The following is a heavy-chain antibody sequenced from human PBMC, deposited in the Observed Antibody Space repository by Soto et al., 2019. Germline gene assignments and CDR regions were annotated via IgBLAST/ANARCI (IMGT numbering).Heavy chain of an antibody. Sequence: GGSLRLSCAASGFTFSSYAMSRVRQAPGKGLEWVSAISGSGGSTYYADSVKGRFTISRDNSKNTLYLQMNSLRAEDTAVYYCAKDLETVLVTGCSGGSCYSGPFDYWGQGTLVTVSS. CDR3: AKDLETVLVTGCSGGSCYSGPFDY. V-gene: IGHV3-23*01. J-gene: IGHJ4*02. CDR2: ISGSGGST. D-gene: IGHD2-15*01. CDR1: GFTFSSYA.